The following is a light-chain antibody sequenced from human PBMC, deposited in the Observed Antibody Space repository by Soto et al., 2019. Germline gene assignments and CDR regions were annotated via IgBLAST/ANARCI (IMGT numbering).Light chain of an antibody. Sequence: EIVLTQSPATLSLYQGERVTLSCRASQNISTCLAWYQHRPGQAPRLLIYRTSSRATGIPARFSASGTGTDFTLTISYLQPEDFAVYYCHQRHSSPRTFCQVTRLDIK. J-gene: IGKJ5*01. V-gene: IGKV3-11*01. CDR3: HQRHSSPRT. CDR1: QNISTC. CDR2: RTS.